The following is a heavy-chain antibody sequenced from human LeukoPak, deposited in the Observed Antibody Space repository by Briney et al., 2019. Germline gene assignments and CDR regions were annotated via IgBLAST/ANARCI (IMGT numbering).Heavy chain of an antibody. J-gene: IGHJ6*02. D-gene: IGHD6-19*01. CDR1: GFTFTSSA. CDR2: IVVGSGNT. Sequence: GASVKVSCKASGFTFTSSAVQWVRQARGQRLEWIGWIVVGSGNTNYAQKFQERVTITRDMSTSTAYMELSSLRSEDTAVYYCARDPRSGRSYGMDVWGQGTTVTVSS. V-gene: IGHV1-58*01. CDR3: ARDPRSGRSYGMDV.